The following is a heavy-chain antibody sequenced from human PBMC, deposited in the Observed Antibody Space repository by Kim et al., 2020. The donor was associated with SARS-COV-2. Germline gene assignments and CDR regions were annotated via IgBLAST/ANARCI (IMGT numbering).Heavy chain of an antibody. CDR1: GFTFSSYA. Sequence: GGSLRLSCAASGFTFSSYAMSWVRQAPGKGLEWVSAISGSGGSTYYADSVKGRFTISRDNSKNTLYLQMNSLRAEDTAVYYCAREYYYGSGSYFGIDYWGQGTLVTVSS. V-gene: IGHV3-23*01. J-gene: IGHJ4*02. CDR3: AREYYYGSGSYFGIDY. CDR2: ISGSGGST. D-gene: IGHD3-10*01.